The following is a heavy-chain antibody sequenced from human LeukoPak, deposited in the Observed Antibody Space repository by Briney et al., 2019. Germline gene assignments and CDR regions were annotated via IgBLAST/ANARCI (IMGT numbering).Heavy chain of an antibody. D-gene: IGHD4-17*01. CDR1: GYTFTSYD. CDR2: MNPNSGNT. V-gene: IGHV1-8*01. CDR3: SVGPLYDYGVT. Sequence: GASVKVSCRASGYTFTSYDINWVRQATGQGLEWMGWMNPNSGNTGYAQKFQGRVTMTRNTSISTAYMELSSLRSEDTAVYYCSVGPLYDYGVTWGQGTLVTVSS. J-gene: IGHJ5*02.